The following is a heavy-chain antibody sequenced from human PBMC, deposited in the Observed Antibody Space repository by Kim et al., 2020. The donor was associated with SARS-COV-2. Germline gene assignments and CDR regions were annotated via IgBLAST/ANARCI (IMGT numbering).Heavy chain of an antibody. V-gene: IGHV3-49*02. Sequence: SSVKGRFTIYRDDSKSIAYLQMNSLKTEDTAVYYCTRENYDFWSGYFDYWGQGTLVTVSS. CDR3: TRENYDFWSGYFDY. D-gene: IGHD3-3*01. J-gene: IGHJ4*02.